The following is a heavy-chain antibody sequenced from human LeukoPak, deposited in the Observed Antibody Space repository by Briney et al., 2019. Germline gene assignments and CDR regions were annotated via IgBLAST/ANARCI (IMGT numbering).Heavy chain of an antibody. CDR2: ISYDGSNK. CDR3: AKDRVPRYSYARGYFDY. CDR1: GFTFSSYG. V-gene: IGHV3-30*18. J-gene: IGHJ4*02. Sequence: PGRSLRLSCAASGFTFSSYGMHWVRQAPGKGLEWVAVISYDGSNKYYADSVKGRFTISRDNSKNTLYLQMNSLRAEDTAVYYCAKDRVPRYSYARGYFDYWGQGTLVTVSS. D-gene: IGHD5-18*01.